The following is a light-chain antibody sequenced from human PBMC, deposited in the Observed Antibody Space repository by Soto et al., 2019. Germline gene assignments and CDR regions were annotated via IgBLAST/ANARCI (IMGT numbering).Light chain of an antibody. CDR1: SDDVGAYSY. CDR3: SSYTRGRTVV. V-gene: IGLV2-14*01. CDR2: DVI. Sequence: QSALTQPASVSGSPGQSITISCTGTSDDVGAYSYVSWYQQVPGKAPKLIIYDVINRPSGVSHRFSGSKSGSTASLTISGLQAEDEADYYCSSYTRGRTVVFGGGTQLTVL. J-gene: IGLJ2*01.